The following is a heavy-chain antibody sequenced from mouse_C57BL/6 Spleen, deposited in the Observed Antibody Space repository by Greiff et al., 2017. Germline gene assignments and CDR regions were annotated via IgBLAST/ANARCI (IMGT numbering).Heavy chain of an antibody. CDR1: GYSFTGYY. Sequence: VQLQQSGPELVKPGASVKISCKASGYSFTGYYMNWVKQSPEKSLEWIGEINPSTGGTTYNQKFKAKATLTVDQSSSTAYMQLNSLTSEDSAVYYCAKGYDYGGSWFAYWGQGTLVTVSA. V-gene: IGHV1-42*01. J-gene: IGHJ3*01. CDR2: INPSTGGT. D-gene: IGHD2-4*01. CDR3: AKGYDYGGSWFAY.